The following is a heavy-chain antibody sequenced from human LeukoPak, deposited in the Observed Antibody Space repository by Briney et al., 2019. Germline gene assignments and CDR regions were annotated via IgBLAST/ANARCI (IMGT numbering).Heavy chain of an antibody. CDR1: GGSLSTSGYY. CDR2: IDSSGNA. CDR3: TRDRGQWLVDY. Sequence: PSETLSLTCTVSGGSLSTSGYYWGWIRQPPGKGLEYFASIDSSGNAYYNPSLQSRVTISADTSKNQFSLKLTSVTAADTAVYYCTRDRGQWLVDYWGQGTLVTVSS. J-gene: IGHJ4*02. V-gene: IGHV4-39*07. D-gene: IGHD6-19*01.